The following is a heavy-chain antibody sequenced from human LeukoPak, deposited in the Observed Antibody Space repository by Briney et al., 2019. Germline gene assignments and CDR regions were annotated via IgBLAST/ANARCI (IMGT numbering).Heavy chain of an antibody. V-gene: IGHV3-23*01. J-gene: IGHJ4*02. CDR1: GFTFSSYA. CDR3: AKDKEQLENYFDY. CDR2: ISGSGGST. D-gene: IGHD6-6*01. Sequence: PGGSLRLSCAASGFTFSSYAMSWVRQAPGKGLEWVSAISGSGGSTYYADSVKGRFTISRDNSKNTLYLQMNGLRAEDTAVYYCAKDKEQLENYFDYWGQGTLVTVSS.